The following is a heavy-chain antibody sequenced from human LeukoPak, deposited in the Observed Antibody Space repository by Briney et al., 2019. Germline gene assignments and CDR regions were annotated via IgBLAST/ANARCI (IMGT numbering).Heavy chain of an antibody. CDR1: GFTFSNYA. D-gene: IGHD6-19*01. J-gene: IGHJ4*02. Sequence: PGGSLRLSCAASGFTFSNYAMSWVRQAPGKGLQWVSAISGSGGSTYYADSVKGRFTISRDNSKNTLYLQMNSLRAEDTAVYYCAKDPRIAVAVVDYWGQGTLVTVSS. V-gene: IGHV3-23*01. CDR3: AKDPRIAVAVVDY. CDR2: ISGSGGST.